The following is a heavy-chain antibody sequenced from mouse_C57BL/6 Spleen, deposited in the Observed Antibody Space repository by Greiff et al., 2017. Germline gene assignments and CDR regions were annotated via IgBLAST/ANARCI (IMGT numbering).Heavy chain of an antibody. V-gene: IGHV1-64*01. CDR2: IHPTSGST. J-gene: IGHJ2*01. Sequence: VQLQQPGAELVKPGASVKLSCKASGYTFTSYWMHWVKQRPGQGLEWIGMIHPTSGSTNYNEKFKSKATLTVDKSSSTAYMQLSSLTSEDSAVYYCARSDDYYYCSFDYWGQGTTLTVSS. CDR3: ARSDDYYYCSFDY. CDR1: GYTFTSYW. D-gene: IGHD1-1*01.